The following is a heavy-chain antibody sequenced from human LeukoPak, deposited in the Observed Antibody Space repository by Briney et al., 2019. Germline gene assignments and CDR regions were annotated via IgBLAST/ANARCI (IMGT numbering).Heavy chain of an antibody. J-gene: IGHJ5*02. V-gene: IGHV1-2*02. Sequence: EASVKVSCKASGYTFTGYYMHWVRQAPGQGLEWMGWINPNSGGTNYAQKFQGRVTMTRDTSISTAYMELSRLRSDDTAVYYCARAQTKYSSSSVVFNWFDPWGQGTLVTVSS. D-gene: IGHD6-6*01. CDR2: INPNSGGT. CDR3: ARAQTKYSSSSVVFNWFDP. CDR1: GYTFTGYY.